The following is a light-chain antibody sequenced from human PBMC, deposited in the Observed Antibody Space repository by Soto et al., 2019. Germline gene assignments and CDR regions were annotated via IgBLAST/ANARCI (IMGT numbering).Light chain of an antibody. Sequence: QSALTQPPSASGSPGQSVTISCTGTSSDVGGYNYVSWYQQYSGKAPKVMIYDVSKRPSGVPDRFSGSKSGNTASLTVSGLQAEDEADYYCSSYAGSNNLVFGGGTKLTVL. V-gene: IGLV2-8*01. CDR2: DVS. CDR1: SSDVGGYNY. CDR3: SSYAGSNNLV. J-gene: IGLJ2*01.